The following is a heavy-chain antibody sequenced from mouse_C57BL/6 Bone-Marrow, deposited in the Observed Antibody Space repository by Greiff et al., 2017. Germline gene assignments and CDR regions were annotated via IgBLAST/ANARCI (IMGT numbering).Heavy chain of an antibody. V-gene: IGHV1-56*01. CDR2: VFPGSGST. CDR1: GYTFTSHW. CDR3: ARGDSSGRWGWFAY. J-gene: IGHJ3*01. D-gene: IGHD3-2*01. Sequence: VQGVESGPELVRPGASVKISCKAPGYTFTSHWMPWVRQRPGQGLEWIGEVFPGSGSTYYNEKFKGKATLTVATSSSTTYMQLSSLTSADSAVYFCARGDSSGRWGWFAYWGQGTLVTVSA.